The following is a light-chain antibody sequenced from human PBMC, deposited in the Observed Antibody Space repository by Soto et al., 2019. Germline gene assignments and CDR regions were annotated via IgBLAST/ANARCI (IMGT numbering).Light chain of an antibody. Sequence: EIVLTQSPGTLSLSPGERATLSCRASQSLSRDYLAWYQQIPGQAPRLLIYDTSNRATGIPARFSGSGSGTDFTLTISGLEPADLGVYYCQQRHNWPITFGQGTRLDIK. CDR2: DTS. V-gene: IGKV3-11*01. CDR1: QSLSRDY. CDR3: QQRHNWPIT. J-gene: IGKJ5*01.